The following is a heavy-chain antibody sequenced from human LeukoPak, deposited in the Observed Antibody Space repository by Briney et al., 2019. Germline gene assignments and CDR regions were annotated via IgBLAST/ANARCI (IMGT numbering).Heavy chain of an antibody. CDR3: ARERIEAAGTQLFDASDT. V-gene: IGHV3-21*01. CDR2: ISSSSSYI. CDR1: GFTFSNYN. J-gene: IGHJ3*02. D-gene: IGHD6-13*01. Sequence: PGGSLRLSCAASGFTFSNYNMNWVRQAPGKGLEWVSSISSSSSYIYYADSAKGRFTISRDNAKNSLYLQMNSLRAEDTALYYCARERIEAAGTQLFDASDTWGQGTMVTVSS.